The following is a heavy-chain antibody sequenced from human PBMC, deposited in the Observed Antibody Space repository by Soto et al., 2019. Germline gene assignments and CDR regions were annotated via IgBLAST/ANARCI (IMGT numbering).Heavy chain of an antibody. V-gene: IGHV3-48*02. D-gene: IGHD3-3*01. CDR1: GFTFSSYS. J-gene: IGHJ3*02. CDR2: ISSSSSTI. CDR3: ARDTYYDFWSGYLCAFDI. Sequence: GGSLRLSCAASGFTFSSYSMNWVRQAPGKGLEWVSYISSSSSTIYYADSVKGRFTISRDNAKNSLYLQMNSLRDEDTAVYYCARDTYYDFWSGYLCAFDIWGQGTMVTVS.